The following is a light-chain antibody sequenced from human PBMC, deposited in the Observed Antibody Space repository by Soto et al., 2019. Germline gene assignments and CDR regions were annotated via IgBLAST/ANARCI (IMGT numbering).Light chain of an antibody. V-gene: IGKV1-39*01. Sequence: DIQMTQSPSSLSASVGDRVTIACRASRNITNFLNWYQQKPGNAPKLVIYSASSLQSGVPSRFSGSGSGTEFTLTISSLQPDDFATYYCQQYSRHATFGQGTKV. CDR1: RNITNF. CDR3: QQYSRHAT. J-gene: IGKJ1*01. CDR2: SAS.